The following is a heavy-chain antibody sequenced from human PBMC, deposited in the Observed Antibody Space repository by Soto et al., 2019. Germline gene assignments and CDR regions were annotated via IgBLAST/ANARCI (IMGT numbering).Heavy chain of an antibody. J-gene: IGHJ4*02. CDR2: IYYSGST. D-gene: IGHD3-16*01. Sequence: QVQLQESGPGLVKPSETLSLTCTVSGGSISSYYWSWIRQPPGKGLEWIGYIYYSGSTNYNPPLKSRVTISVDTSKNKFSLKLSSVTAADTAVYYCARRYGGNFDYWGQGTLVTVSS. V-gene: IGHV4-59*01. CDR1: GGSISSYY. CDR3: ARRYGGNFDY.